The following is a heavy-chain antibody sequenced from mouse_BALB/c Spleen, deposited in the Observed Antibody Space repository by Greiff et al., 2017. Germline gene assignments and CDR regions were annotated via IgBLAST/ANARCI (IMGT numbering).Heavy chain of an antibody. CDR3: ARGGITTVVEGDYFDY. Sequence: EVQRVESGGGLVKPGGSLKLSCAASGFTFSDYYMYWVRQTPEKRLEWVATISDGGSYTYYPESVKGRFTISRDNAKNNLYLQMSSLKSEDTAMYYCARGGITTVVEGDYFDYWGQGTTLTVSS. J-gene: IGHJ2*01. D-gene: IGHD1-1*01. V-gene: IGHV5-4*02. CDR2: ISDGGSYT. CDR1: GFTFSDYY.